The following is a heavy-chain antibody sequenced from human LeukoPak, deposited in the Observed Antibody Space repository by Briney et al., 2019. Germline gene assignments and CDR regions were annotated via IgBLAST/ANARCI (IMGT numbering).Heavy chain of an antibody. Sequence: GGSLRLSCADSGFTFSSYWMHWVRQAPGKGLEWVAVISYDGSNKYYADSVKGRFTISRDNSKNTLYLQMNSLRAEDTAVYYCAKDGEYYDSSGYYDYWGQGTLVTVSS. D-gene: IGHD3-22*01. CDR3: AKDGEYYDSSGYYDY. CDR2: ISYDGSNK. CDR1: GFTFSSYW. J-gene: IGHJ4*02. V-gene: IGHV3-30*18.